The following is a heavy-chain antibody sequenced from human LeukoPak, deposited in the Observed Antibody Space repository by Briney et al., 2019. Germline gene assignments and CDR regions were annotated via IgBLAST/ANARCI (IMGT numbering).Heavy chain of an antibody. CDR1: GFPFRSNW. CDR2: INGDGINT. V-gene: IGHV3-74*01. D-gene: IGHD6-13*01. CDR3: ARCGQSSFYGMDV. Sequence: PGGSLRLSCAASGFPFRSNWMHWVRQAPGRGLVWVSGINGDGINTNYADSVKGRFTISRDNAKNTLYLQMNSLRAEDTAVYYCARCGQSSFYGMDVWGQGTTVTVSS. J-gene: IGHJ6*02.